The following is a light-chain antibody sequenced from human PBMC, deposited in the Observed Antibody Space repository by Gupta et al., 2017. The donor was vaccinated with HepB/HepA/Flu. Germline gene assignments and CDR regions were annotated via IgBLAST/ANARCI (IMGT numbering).Light chain of an antibody. J-gene: IGLJ3*02. Sequence: QSVVTQPPSVSEAPRQRVTISCSGSWSNIGDNTVNWYQQLPGKAPKLLIYYDDLLPSGVSDRFSGSKAGTSASLTISGLQSADEADYYCAAWDDSLTGLVFGGGTKLTVL. CDR1: WSNIGDNT. CDR3: AAWDDSLTGLV. CDR2: YDD. V-gene: IGLV1-36*01.